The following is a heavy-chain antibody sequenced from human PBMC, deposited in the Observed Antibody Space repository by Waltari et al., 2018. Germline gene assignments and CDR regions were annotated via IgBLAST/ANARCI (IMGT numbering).Heavy chain of an antibody. Sequence: EVQLVESGGDLVQPGGSLRLSCAASGLTVHNNWIHWVRQAPGKGLVWVSRISPDGRRTTYADSVQGRFSISRDNAKNTVYLQMNSLRNDDTAMYYCARGGWEVPDDWGQGTLVIVSS. D-gene: IGHD1-26*01. J-gene: IGHJ4*02. CDR3: ARGGWEVPDD. CDR1: GLTVHNNW. V-gene: IGHV3-74*01. CDR2: ISPDGRRT.